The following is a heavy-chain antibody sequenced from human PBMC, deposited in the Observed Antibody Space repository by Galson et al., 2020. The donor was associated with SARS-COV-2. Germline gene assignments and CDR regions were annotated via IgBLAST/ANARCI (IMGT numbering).Heavy chain of an antibody. J-gene: IGHJ5*02. D-gene: IGHD2-21*02. CDR2: IYYSGST. CDR3: AREVVRPGGDWFHWFDP. V-gene: IGHV4-31*03. Sequence: SETLSLTCTVSGGSISSGGYYWSWIRQHPGKGLEWIGYIYYSGSTYYNPSLKSRVTISVDTSKNQFSLKLSSVTAADTAVYYCAREVVRPGGDWFHWFDPWGQGTLVTVSS. CDR1: GGSISSGGYY.